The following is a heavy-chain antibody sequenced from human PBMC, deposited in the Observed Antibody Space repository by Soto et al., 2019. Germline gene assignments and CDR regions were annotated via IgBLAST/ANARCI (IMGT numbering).Heavy chain of an antibody. J-gene: IGHJ5*02. D-gene: IGHD6-13*01. CDR3: ARERSAAGTGWFDP. V-gene: IGHV1-8*01. Sequence: QVQLVQSGAEVKKPGASVKVSCKASGYTFTSYDINWVRQATGQGLEWMGWMNPNSGNTGYAQKFQGRVTMTRNTSISTAHMELGSLRSEDTAVYYCARERSAAGTGWFDPWGQGTLVTVSS. CDR1: GYTFTSYD. CDR2: MNPNSGNT.